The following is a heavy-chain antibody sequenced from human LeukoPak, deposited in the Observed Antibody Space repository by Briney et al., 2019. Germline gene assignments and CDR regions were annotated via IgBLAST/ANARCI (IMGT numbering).Heavy chain of an antibody. J-gene: IGHJ4*02. Sequence: SETLSLTCTVSGGSISSYYWSWIRQPPGKGLEWIGYIYYSGSTNYNPSLKSRVTISVDTSKNQFSLKLSSVTAADTAVYYCARRKTGALLPFDYWGQGTLVTVSS. CDR3: ARRKTGALLPFDY. CDR2: IYYSGST. D-gene: IGHD7-27*01. CDR1: GGSISSYY. V-gene: IGHV4-59*08.